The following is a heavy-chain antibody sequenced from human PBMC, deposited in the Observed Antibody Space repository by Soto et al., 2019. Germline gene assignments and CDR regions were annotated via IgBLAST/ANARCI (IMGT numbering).Heavy chain of an antibody. Sequence: QVQLVQSGAEVKKPGASVKVSCKASGYTFTSYYMHWVRQATGQGLEWMGIINPSGGSTSYAQKFQGRVTMTRDTSTSTAYMELSSLRSEDTAVYYCARVYPSDTRYGYVGNNWFDPWGQGTLVTVSS. CDR2: INPSGGST. CDR3: ARVYPSDTRYGYVGNNWFDP. J-gene: IGHJ5*02. CDR1: GYTFTSYY. V-gene: IGHV1-46*03. D-gene: IGHD5-18*01.